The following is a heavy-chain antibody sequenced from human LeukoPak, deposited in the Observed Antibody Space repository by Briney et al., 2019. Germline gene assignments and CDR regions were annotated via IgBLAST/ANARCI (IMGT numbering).Heavy chain of an antibody. J-gene: IGHJ4*02. D-gene: IGHD3-16*02. CDR2: ISSSSSYI. CDR3: ARDLFPSNDYVWGSYRYPVDY. Sequence: GGSLRLSCAASGFTFSSYSMNWVRQAPGKGLEWVSSISSSSSYIYYADSVKGRFTISRDNANKSLYLQMNRLRAEDAAVYYCARDLFPSNDYVWGSYRYPVDYWGQGTLVTVSS. V-gene: IGHV3-21*01. CDR1: GFTFSSYS.